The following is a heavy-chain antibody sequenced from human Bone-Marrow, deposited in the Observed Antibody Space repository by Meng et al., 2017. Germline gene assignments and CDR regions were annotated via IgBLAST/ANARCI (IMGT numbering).Heavy chain of an antibody. CDR1: GGSISSGGYY. V-gene: IGHV4-31*03. J-gene: IGHJ4*02. CDR2: IYYSGST. CDR3: AREKGADSSGYYLDY. D-gene: IGHD3-22*01. Sequence: HVQLQEAGPGLVKPSQTLSLTCTVSGGSISSGGYYWSWIRQHPGKGLEWIGYIYYSGSTYYNPSLKSRVTISVDTSKNQFSLKLSSVTAADTAVYYCAREKGADSSGYYLDYWGQGTLVTVSS.